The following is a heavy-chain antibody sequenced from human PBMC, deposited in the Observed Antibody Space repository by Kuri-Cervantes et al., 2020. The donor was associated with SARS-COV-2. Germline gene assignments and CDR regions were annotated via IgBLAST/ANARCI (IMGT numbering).Heavy chain of an antibody. Sequence: GESLKISCAASGFTFSSYSMNWVRQAPGKGLEWVSSISSSSSYIYYADSVKGRFTISRDNAKNSLYLRMNSLRAEDTAVYYCARGGLGGQLVDGMDVWGQGTTVTVSS. CDR3: ARGGLGGQLVDGMDV. D-gene: IGHD6-6*01. V-gene: IGHV3-21*01. CDR1: GFTFSSYS. J-gene: IGHJ6*02. CDR2: ISSSSSYI.